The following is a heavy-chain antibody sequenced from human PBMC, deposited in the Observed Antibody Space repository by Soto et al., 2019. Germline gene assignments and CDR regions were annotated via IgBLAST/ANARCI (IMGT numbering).Heavy chain of an antibody. Sequence: PGGSLRLSCTASGFTFGDYAMSWFRQAPGKGLEWVGFIRSRAYGGTTEYAASVKGRFTISRDDSKSIAYLQMNSLKTEDTAVYYCTRTPPVPAATPYYYYGMDVWGQGTTVTVSS. CDR2: IRSRAYGGTT. J-gene: IGHJ6*02. CDR1: GFTFGDYA. CDR3: TRTPPVPAATPYYYYGMDV. D-gene: IGHD2-2*01. V-gene: IGHV3-49*03.